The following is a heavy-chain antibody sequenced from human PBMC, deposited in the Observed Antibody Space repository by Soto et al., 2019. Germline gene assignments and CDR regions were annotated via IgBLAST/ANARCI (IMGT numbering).Heavy chain of an antibody. D-gene: IGHD3-22*01. J-gene: IGHJ4*02. CDR1: GVAFSFYS. CDR3: AIGYYSKKFDY. Sequence: EVALLESGGGLVQPGGSLRLSCEVSGVAFSFYSMSWVRQAPGKGLEWVASISGNGATTYYAASGKGRFTFSRDNSKNTVHLQMNSLRVEDTAVYYCAIGYYSKKFDYWGQGTLVSVSS. V-gene: IGHV3-23*01. CDR2: ISGNGATT.